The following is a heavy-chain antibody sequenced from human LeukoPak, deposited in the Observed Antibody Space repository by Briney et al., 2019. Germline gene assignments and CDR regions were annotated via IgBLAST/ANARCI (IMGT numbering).Heavy chain of an antibody. Sequence: ASVKVSCKASGYTFTSYYMHWVRQAPGQGLEWMGIINPSGGSTSYAQKFQGRVTMTRDTSTSTVYMELSSLRSEDAAVYYCATDPYNWKTKGNHWGQGTLVTVSS. CDR3: ATDPYNWKTKGNH. V-gene: IGHV1-46*01. D-gene: IGHD1-20*01. CDR2: INPSGGST. J-gene: IGHJ5*02. CDR1: GYTFTSYY.